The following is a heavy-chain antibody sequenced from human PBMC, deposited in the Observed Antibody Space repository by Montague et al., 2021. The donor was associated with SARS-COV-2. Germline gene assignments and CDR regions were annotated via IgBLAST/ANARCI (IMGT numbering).Heavy chain of an antibody. Sequence: SETLSLTCTVSGGSISNYYWSWIRQPAGKGLERIGRIYFSGSTNYNPSLKSRISMSVDTSKNQFSLKLSSVTAADAAIYYCARDYSHCSGGSCVFDYWGQGTLVTVSS. CDR1: GGSISNYY. CDR3: ARDYSHCSGGSCVFDY. V-gene: IGHV4-4*07. D-gene: IGHD2-15*01. CDR2: IYFSGST. J-gene: IGHJ4*02.